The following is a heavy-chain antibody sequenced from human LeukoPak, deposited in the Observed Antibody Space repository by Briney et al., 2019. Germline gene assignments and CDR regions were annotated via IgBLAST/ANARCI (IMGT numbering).Heavy chain of an antibody. CDR2: INPSGGST. CDR1: GYTFTSYY. CDR3: AREDSSGWYQRDHFDY. Sequence: ASVKVSCKASGYTFTSYYMHWVRQAPGQGLEWMGIINPSGGSTSYAQKFQGRVTMTRDTSTSTVYMELSSLRSEDTAVYYYAREDSSGWYQRDHFDYWGQGTLVTVSS. J-gene: IGHJ4*02. V-gene: IGHV1-46*01. D-gene: IGHD6-19*01.